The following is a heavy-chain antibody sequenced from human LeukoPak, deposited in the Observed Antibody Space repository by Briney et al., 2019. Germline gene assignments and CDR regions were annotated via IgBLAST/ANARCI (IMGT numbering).Heavy chain of an antibody. CDR2: ISVSGGST. CDR3: AKSVITFGGVIGKFDY. D-gene: IGHD3-16*02. CDR1: GFTFSNYA. Sequence: GGSLRLSCAASGFTFSNYAMSWVRQAPGKGLEWVSGISVSGGSTYYADSVRGRFTISRDNSKNTLYLQMNSRRAEDTAVYYCAKSVITFGGVIGKFDYWGQGTLVTVSS. V-gene: IGHV3-23*01. J-gene: IGHJ4*02.